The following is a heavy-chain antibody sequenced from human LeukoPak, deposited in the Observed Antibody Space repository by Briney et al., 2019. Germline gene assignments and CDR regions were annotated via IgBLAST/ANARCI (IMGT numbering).Heavy chain of an antibody. V-gene: IGHV4-34*01. CDR1: GFTFSSYS. CDR2: INHSGRT. J-gene: IGHJ4*02. CDR3: ARHVREITMVRGVAHFDY. Sequence: GSLRLSCAASGFTFSSYSMNWIRQPPGKGLEWIGEINHSGRTNYNPSLKSRVTISVDSSKNQSSLMLGSVTAADTAVYYCARHVREITMVRGVAHFDYWGQGTLVTVSS. D-gene: IGHD3-10*01.